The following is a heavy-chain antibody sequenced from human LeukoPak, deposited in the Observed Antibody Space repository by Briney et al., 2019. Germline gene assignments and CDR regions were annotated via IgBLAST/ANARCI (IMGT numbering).Heavy chain of an antibody. V-gene: IGHV3-48*01. CDR1: GFTFSSYA. D-gene: IGHD5-18*01. CDR3: ARGPKKGIQLYGLRIDY. CDR2: ISSSSSTI. J-gene: IGHJ4*02. Sequence: QAGGSLRLSCAASGFTFSSYAMSWIRQAPGKGLEWVSYISSSSSTIYYADSVKGRFTISRDNAKNSLYLQMNSLRAEDTAVYYCARGPKKGIQLYGLRIDYWGQGTLVTVSS.